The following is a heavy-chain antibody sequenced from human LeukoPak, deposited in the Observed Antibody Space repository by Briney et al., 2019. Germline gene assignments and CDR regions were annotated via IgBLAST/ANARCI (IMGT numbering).Heavy chain of an antibody. CDR1: GFTISNSD. V-gene: IGHV3-53*01. Sequence: GGSLGLSCAAPGFTISNSDMSWVRQAPGKGLEWVSVIYSGGSTYYSASVKGRFTISRDNSKNTVYLQMNSLRAEDTAVYYCARDLRVGSTYAYYFDYWGQGTLVTVSS. CDR2: IYSGGST. CDR3: ARDLRVGSTYAYYFDY. J-gene: IGHJ4*02. D-gene: IGHD2-2*01.